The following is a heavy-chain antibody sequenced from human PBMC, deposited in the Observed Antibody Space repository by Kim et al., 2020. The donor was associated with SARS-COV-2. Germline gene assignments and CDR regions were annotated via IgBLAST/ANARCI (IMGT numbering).Heavy chain of an antibody. V-gene: IGHV4-38-2*02. J-gene: IGHJ6*02. CDR3: ASLPDYYVDGMDV. CDR1: GYSISSGYY. CDR2: IYHSGST. Sequence: SETLSLTCTVSGYSISSGYYWGWIRQPPGKGLEWIGSIYHSGSTYYNPSLKSRVTISVDTSKNQFSLKLSSVTAADTAVYYCASLPDYYVDGMDVWGQGTTVTVSS. D-gene: IGHD3-10*02.